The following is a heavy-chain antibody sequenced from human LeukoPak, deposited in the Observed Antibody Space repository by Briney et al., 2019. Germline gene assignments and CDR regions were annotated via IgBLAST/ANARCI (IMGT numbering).Heavy chain of an antibody. V-gene: IGHV3-21*03. J-gene: IGHJ4*02. CDR1: GLTFSTYT. Sequence: PGGSLRLSCAASGLTFSTYTMNWVRQAPGKGLEWVSPISSSSSKIKYADSVKGRLTITRDNAKNSLYLQMNSLRADDTAVYYCASKLGMEDWGQGTLVTVSS. CDR2: ISSSSSKI. D-gene: IGHD7-27*01. CDR3: ASKLGMED.